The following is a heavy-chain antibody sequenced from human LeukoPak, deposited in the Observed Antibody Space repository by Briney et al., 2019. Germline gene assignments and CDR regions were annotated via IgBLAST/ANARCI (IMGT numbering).Heavy chain of an antibody. J-gene: IGHJ4*02. D-gene: IGHD1-14*01. CDR2: IYYSGST. CDR1: GGSISRGDYS. V-gene: IGHV4-31*03. CDR3: ARVTNTGLIDY. Sequence: SETLSLTCTVSGGSISRGDYSWSWIRRHPGKGLEWIGYIYYSGSTYYNPSLKSRVTISVDTSKNQFSLKLSSVTAADSAVYYCARVTNTGLIDYWGQGTLVTVSS.